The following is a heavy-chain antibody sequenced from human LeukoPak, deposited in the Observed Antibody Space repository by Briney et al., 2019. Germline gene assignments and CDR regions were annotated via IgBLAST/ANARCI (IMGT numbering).Heavy chain of an antibody. J-gene: IGHJ4*02. CDR3: TRDLVGATSDF. V-gene: IGHV3-20*04. Sequence: GGSLRLSCAASGFTFDDYGMSWVRQAPGKGLEWVSGINWNGGSTGYADSVKGRFTISRDNSKNTLYLQMNSLRAEDTAVYYCTRDLVGATSDFWGQGTLVTVSS. D-gene: IGHD1-26*01. CDR1: GFTFDDYG. CDR2: INWNGGST.